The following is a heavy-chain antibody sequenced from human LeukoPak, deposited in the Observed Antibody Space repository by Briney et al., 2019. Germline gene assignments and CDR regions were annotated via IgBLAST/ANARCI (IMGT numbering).Heavy chain of an antibody. CDR3: ARLGFDYYDSSGYDY. CDR1: RFTFSNYW. Sequence: PGGSLRLSCVASRFTFSNYWMSWVRQAPGKGLEWVANINQDGSKKRYADSMKGRFTISRDNAKNSLYLQMNSLRAEDTAVYYCARLGFDYYDSSGYDYWGQGTLVTVSS. D-gene: IGHD3-22*01. CDR2: INQDGSKK. V-gene: IGHV3-7*01. J-gene: IGHJ4*02.